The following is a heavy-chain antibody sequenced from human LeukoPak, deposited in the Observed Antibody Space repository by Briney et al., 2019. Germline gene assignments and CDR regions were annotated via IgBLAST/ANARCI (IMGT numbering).Heavy chain of an antibody. D-gene: IGHD2-2*02. CDR1: GFTFSSYA. V-gene: IGHV3-23*01. J-gene: IGHJ6*03. CDR2: ISGSGTNT. CDR3: AREAGTDTDYYYYMDV. Sequence: GGSLRLSCAASGFTFSSYAVSWVRQAPGKGLEWVSVISGSGTNTYYADSVKGRFTISRDNSKNTLYLQMNSLRAEDTAVYYCAREAGTDTDYYYYMDVWGKGTTVTVSS.